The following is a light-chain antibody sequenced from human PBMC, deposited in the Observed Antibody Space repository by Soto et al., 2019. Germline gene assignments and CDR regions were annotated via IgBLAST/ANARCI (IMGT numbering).Light chain of an antibody. CDR3: QKYNSDPWT. V-gene: IGKV1-27*01. Sequence: DIQVTQSPSSLSASVGDSVTITCRASQGINNYLAWYQQKPGKVPKLLIYGASTLQSGVPSRFSGSGSGTDFTLTISSLKPEDVASYYCQKYNSDPWTFGQGNKGEIK. J-gene: IGKJ1*01. CDR1: QGINNY. CDR2: GAS.